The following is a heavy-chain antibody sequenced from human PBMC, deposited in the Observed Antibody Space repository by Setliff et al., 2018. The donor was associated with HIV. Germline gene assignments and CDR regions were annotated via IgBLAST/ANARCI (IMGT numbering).Heavy chain of an antibody. J-gene: IGHJ4*02. Sequence: PGGSLRLSCAASGFTFSSHSMDWVRQAPGKGLEWVSYIGSGSSLKSYADSVKGRFTISRDNAKNSLYLVMNDLRADDTATYYCARDRLTNVRYWTSDYWGQGTLVTVSS. CDR3: ARDRLTNVRYWTSDY. D-gene: IGHD2-8*01. V-gene: IGHV3-48*01. CDR2: IGSGSSLK. CDR1: GFTFSSHS.